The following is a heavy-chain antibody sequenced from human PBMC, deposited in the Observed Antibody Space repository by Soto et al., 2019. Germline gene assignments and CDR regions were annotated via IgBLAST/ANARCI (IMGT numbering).Heavy chain of an antibody. D-gene: IGHD2-15*01. CDR1: GGSISSYY. CDR2: IYYSGST. V-gene: IGHV4-59*01. J-gene: IGHJ4*02. Sequence: SETLSLTCPGSGGSISSYYWSWIRQPPGKGLEWIGYIYYSGSTNYNPSLKSRVTISVDTSKNQFSLKLSSVTAADTAVYYCARVVVAAQYLSVEFFDYWGQGTLVTVSS. CDR3: ARVVVAAQYLSVEFFDY.